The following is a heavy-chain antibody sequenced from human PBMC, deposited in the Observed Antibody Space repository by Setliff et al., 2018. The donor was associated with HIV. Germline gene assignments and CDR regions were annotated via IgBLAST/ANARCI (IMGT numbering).Heavy chain of an antibody. CDR1: GFSLNTVGMC. V-gene: IGHV2-70*11. Sequence: SGPTLVNPTQTLTLTCTFSGFSLNTVGMCVSWIRQPPGKALEWLARIDWDDDKYYITSLKARLTISKDTSKNQVVLTMTNMDPVDSGTYFCARTRPPSGLASAYFFDSWGQGTLVTVSS. CDR2: IDWDDDK. D-gene: IGHD6-25*01. CDR3: ARTRPPSGLASAYFFDS. J-gene: IGHJ4*02.